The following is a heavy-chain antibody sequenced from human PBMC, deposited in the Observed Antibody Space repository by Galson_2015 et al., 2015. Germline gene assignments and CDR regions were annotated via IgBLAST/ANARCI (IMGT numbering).Heavy chain of an antibody. CDR2: IRSKANSYAT. D-gene: IGHD4-17*01. CDR1: GFTFSGSA. J-gene: IGHJ4*02. Sequence: SLRLSCAASGFTFSGSAMHWVRQASGKGLEWVGRIRSKANSYATAYAASVKGRFTISRDDSKNTAYLQMNSLRTEDTAVYYCTSRPYGDYVFTDYWGQGTLVTVSS. V-gene: IGHV3-73*01. CDR3: TSRPYGDYVFTDY.